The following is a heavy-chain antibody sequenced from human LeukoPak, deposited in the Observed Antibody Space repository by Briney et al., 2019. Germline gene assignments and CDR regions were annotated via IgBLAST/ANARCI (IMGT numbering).Heavy chain of an antibody. CDR2: ISGSTGGT. CDR3: AKNLIRGATNWFDP. Sequence: GGSLRLSCDVSGFTLRSYAMSWVRQAPGKGLERVSVISGSTGGTHFADSVKGRFTISRDNSKNTLYLQISSLRAEDTAVYYCAKNLIRGATNWFDPWGQGTLVTVSS. V-gene: IGHV3-23*01. D-gene: IGHD3-10*01. CDR1: GFTLRSYA. J-gene: IGHJ5*02.